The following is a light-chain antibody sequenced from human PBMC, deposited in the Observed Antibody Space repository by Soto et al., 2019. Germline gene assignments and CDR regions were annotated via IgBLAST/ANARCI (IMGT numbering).Light chain of an antibody. CDR2: AAS. CDR3: QQRSDWPLT. Sequence: EIVLTQSPATLSLSPGERATLSCRASQSVGTYLAWYRQKPGQAPRLLMYAASNRVTGIPARFSGSGSGTDFTLTISSLEPEDFAVYYCQQRSDWPLTFGGGTKVDIK. J-gene: IGKJ4*01. CDR1: QSVGTY. V-gene: IGKV3-11*01.